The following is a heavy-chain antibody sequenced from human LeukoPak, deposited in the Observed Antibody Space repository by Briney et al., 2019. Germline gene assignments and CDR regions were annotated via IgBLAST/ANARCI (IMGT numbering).Heavy chain of an antibody. V-gene: IGHV3-53*05. D-gene: IGHD1-1*01. CDR1: GFIVSSNY. CDR2: IYSGGST. J-gene: IGHJ6*03. CDR3: AKASGTDYYYYYMDV. Sequence: GGSLRLSCAASGFIVSSNYMTWVRQAPGKGLEWVSVIYSGGSTYYADSVKGRFTISRDNAKNTVYLQMNSLRAEDMALYYCAKASGTDYYYYYMDVWGKGTTVTVSS.